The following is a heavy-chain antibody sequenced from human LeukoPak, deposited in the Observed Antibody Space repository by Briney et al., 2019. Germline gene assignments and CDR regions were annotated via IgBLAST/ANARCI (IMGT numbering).Heavy chain of an antibody. CDR2: IYPGDSDT. D-gene: IGHD6-19*01. CDR3: ARLEIKGQWPLYYFDY. Sequence: GESLKISCKGSGYSFTSYWISWVRQMPGKGLEWMGIIYPGDSDTRYSPSFQGQVTISADKSISTAYLQWSSLKASDTAMYYCARLEIKGQWPLYYFDYWGQGTLVTVSS. V-gene: IGHV5-51*01. CDR1: GYSFTSYW. J-gene: IGHJ4*02.